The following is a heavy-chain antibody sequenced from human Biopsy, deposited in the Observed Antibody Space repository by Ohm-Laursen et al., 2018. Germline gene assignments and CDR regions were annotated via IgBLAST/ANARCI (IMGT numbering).Heavy chain of an antibody. CDR1: GFTFSNYR. Sequence: SLRLSCAASGFTFSNYRMNWVRQAPGKGLEWVSYISRSSSTIRYTDSVKGRFTISRDNAKNSLYLQMNSLRAEDTALYFCARAFRGQYFYYYYGMDVWGQGTTVTVSS. J-gene: IGHJ6*02. CDR3: ARAFRGQYFYYYYGMDV. CDR2: ISRSSSTI. D-gene: IGHD3-9*01. V-gene: IGHV3-48*01.